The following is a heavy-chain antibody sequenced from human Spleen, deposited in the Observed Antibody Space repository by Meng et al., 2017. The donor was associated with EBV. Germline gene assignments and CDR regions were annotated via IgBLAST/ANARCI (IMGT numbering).Heavy chain of an antibody. V-gene: IGHV1-18*01. CDR1: GYKFITYG. Sequence: QVQLVQYVPEVNEPGASMKVSCKASGYKFITYGISWVRQAPGQGLEWMGWISPYTGKTNYAQKVQGRVTMTTDTSTSTAYMELKGLRSDDTAVYYCATDAEWLQLWYFAYWGQGTLVTVSS. D-gene: IGHD5-24*01. CDR2: ISPYTGKT. CDR3: ATDAEWLQLWYFAY. J-gene: IGHJ4*01.